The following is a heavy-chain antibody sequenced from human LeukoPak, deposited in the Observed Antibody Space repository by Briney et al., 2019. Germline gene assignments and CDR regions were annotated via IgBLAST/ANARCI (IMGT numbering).Heavy chain of an antibody. CDR1: GYTFTSYG. Sequence: GASVKVSCKASGYTFTSYGISWVRQAPGQGLEWMGWISAYNGNTNYAQKLQGRVTMTTDTSTSTAYMELRSLRSDDTAVYYCAGSPDYYGHYYYYMDVWGKGTTVTISS. D-gene: IGHD3-10*01. CDR3: AGSPDYYGHYYYYMDV. J-gene: IGHJ6*03. V-gene: IGHV1-18*01. CDR2: ISAYNGNT.